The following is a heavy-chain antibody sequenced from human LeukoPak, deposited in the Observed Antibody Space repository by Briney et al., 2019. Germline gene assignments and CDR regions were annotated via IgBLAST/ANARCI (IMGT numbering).Heavy chain of an antibody. CDR2: IYTSGST. J-gene: IGHJ3*02. Sequence: SETLSLTCTVSGGSISSYYWSWIRQPAGKGLEWIGRIYTSGSTNYNPSLKSRVTMSVDTSKNQFSLRLSSVTAADTAVYYCARGAVLRFLEWFRDDAFDIWGQGTMVTVSS. CDR3: ARGAVLRFLEWFRDDAFDI. D-gene: IGHD3-3*01. V-gene: IGHV4-4*07. CDR1: GGSISSYY.